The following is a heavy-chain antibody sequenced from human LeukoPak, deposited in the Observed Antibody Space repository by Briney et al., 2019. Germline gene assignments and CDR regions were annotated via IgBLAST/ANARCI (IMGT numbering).Heavy chain of an antibody. J-gene: IGHJ6*03. CDR1: GFTFSSYS. CDR3: ARDSVTVAGTSSSYYYYYMDV. Sequence: GGSLRLSCAASGFTFSSYSMNWVRQAPGKGLEWVSSISSSSSYIYYADSVKGRFTISRDNAKNSLYLQMNSLRAEDTAVYYCARDSVTVAGTSSSYYYYYMDVWGKGTTVTVSS. V-gene: IGHV3-21*01. D-gene: IGHD6-19*01. CDR2: ISSSSSYI.